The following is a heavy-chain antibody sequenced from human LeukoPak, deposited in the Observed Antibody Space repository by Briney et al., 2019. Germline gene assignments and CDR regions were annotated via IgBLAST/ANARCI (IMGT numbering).Heavy chain of an antibody. V-gene: IGHV1-2*02. Sequence: GASVKVSCKASGYTFTAYYMHWVRQAPGQGLEWMGWINPNSGGTSYAQKFQDRVTMTRDTSTSTVYMELSSLRSEDTAVYYCAREFGRIEVGASSIDYWGQGTLVTVSS. J-gene: IGHJ4*02. CDR1: GYTFTAYY. CDR2: INPNSGGT. CDR3: AREFGRIEVGASSIDY. D-gene: IGHD1-26*01.